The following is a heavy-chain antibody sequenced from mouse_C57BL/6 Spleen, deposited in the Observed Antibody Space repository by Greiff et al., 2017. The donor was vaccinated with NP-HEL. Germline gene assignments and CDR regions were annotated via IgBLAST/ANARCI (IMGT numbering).Heavy chain of an antibody. CDR2: ILPGSGST. CDR3: ARVGITTVVATRYFDV. CDR1: GYTFTGYW. V-gene: IGHV1-9*01. D-gene: IGHD1-1*01. J-gene: IGHJ1*03. Sequence: QVQLQQSGAELMKPGASVKLSCKATGYTFTGYWIEWVKQRPGHGLEWIGEILPGSGSTNYNEKFKGKATFTADTSSNTAYMQLSSLTTEDSAIYYCARVGITTVVATRYFDVWGTGTTVTVSS.